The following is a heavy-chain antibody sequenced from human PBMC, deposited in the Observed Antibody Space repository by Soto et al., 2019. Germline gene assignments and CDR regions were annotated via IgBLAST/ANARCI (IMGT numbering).Heavy chain of an antibody. CDR2: IFRTGDT. V-gene: IGHV4-39*01. D-gene: IGHD5-18*01. CDR1: GGSIGANYY. CDR3: ARLPILQLWLYYVDQ. Sequence: QLQLQESGPGLVKPSETLSLTCTVSGGSIGANYYWGWLRQPPGKGLEWIGNIFRTGDTYFNPSLSSRLTISVDTSKNLFSLKLRSVTAADTAVYYCARLPILQLWLYYVDQWGQGTLVTVSS. J-gene: IGHJ4*02.